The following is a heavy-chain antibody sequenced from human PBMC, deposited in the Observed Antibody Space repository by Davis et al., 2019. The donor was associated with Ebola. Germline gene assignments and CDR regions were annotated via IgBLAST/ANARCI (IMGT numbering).Heavy chain of an antibody. V-gene: IGHV2-5*02. D-gene: IGHD3-10*01. J-gene: IGHJ4*02. Sequence: SGPTLVKPTQTLTLTCTFSGFSLSITEVTVAWIRQPPGKALEWLAVIYGDDIKRYSPSLRSRLSITKDTSKNQVVLTMTKMDPVDTATYYCAHRHYGSGSYAFFDFWGQGALVTVSS. CDR1: GFSLSITEVT. CDR2: IYGDDIK. CDR3: AHRHYGSGSYAFFDF.